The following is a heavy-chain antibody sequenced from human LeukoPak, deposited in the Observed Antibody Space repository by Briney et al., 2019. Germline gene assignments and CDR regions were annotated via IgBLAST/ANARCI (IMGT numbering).Heavy chain of an antibody. V-gene: IGHV5-51*01. CDR1: GYRFTSYW. D-gene: IGHD6-13*01. J-gene: IGHJ4*02. CDR2: IYPGDSDT. CDR3: ARLPLGWYSSPAYYFDY. Sequence: GASLKISXKGPGYRFTSYWIGWVRQVPGKGLEWRGIIYPGDSDTIYSPSFQGQVTISADKSISTAYLRWSSLKASDTAMYYCARLPLGWYSSPAYYFDYWGQGTLVTVSS.